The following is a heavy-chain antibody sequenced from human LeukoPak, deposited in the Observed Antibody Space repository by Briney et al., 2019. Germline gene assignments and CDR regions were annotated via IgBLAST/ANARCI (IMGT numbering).Heavy chain of an antibody. Sequence: ASVKVSCKASGYTFTSYGISWVRQAPGQGLEWMGWISAYNGNTNYAQKLQGRVTMTTDTSTSTAYMELRSLRSDDTAVYYCGRGDSSSWYPALMDVWGQGTTVTVSS. D-gene: IGHD6-13*01. CDR1: GYTFTSYG. CDR3: GRGDSSSWYPALMDV. V-gene: IGHV1-18*01. CDR2: ISAYNGNT. J-gene: IGHJ6*02.